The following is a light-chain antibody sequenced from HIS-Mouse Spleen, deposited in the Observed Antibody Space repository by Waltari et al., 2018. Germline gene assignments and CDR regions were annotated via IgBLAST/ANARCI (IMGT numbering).Light chain of an antibody. CDR2: EDR. J-gene: IGLJ2*01. CDR3: YSTDSSGNHRV. V-gene: IGLV3-10*01. Sequence: SYELTQPPSVSVSPGQTARITCSGDALPKKYAYWYRQKSGQAPVLVIYEDRKRPSGIPERFSGSRSGTMATLTISGDQEEDEADYYCYSTDSSGNHRVFGGGTKLTVL. CDR1: ALPKKY.